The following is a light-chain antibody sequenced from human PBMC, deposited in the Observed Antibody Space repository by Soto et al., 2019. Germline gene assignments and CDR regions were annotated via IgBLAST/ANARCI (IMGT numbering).Light chain of an antibody. J-gene: IGKJ1*01. CDR2: GAS. CDR3: QQSYSNPKT. V-gene: IGKV1-39*01. Sequence: DIQMTQSPSSLSASIGDRVTITCQARHSISTYVNWYQQKPGKAPQLLIYGASSLQSGVPSRFSGRGSGTDLTLTISSLQPEDFATYYCQQSYSNPKTFGQGTKVQI. CDR1: HSISTY.